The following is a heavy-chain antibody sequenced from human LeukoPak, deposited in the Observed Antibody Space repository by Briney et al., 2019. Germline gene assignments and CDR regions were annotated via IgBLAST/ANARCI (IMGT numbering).Heavy chain of an antibody. V-gene: IGHV3-23*01. J-gene: IGHJ2*01. Sequence: GGSLRLSCEASGFTFSSFSMNWVRQAPGKGLEWVSAISGSGSSTYYADSVKGRFTISRDNSKNTLYLQMNSLRAEDTAVYYCASRFGVVLYWYFDLWGRGTLVTVSS. CDR3: ASRFGVVLYWYFDL. CDR1: GFTFSSFS. D-gene: IGHD3-3*01. CDR2: ISGSGSST.